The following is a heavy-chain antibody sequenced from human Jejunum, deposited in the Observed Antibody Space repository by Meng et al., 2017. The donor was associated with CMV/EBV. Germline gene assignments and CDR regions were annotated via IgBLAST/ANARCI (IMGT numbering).Heavy chain of an antibody. CDR2: ISSSSSTI. V-gene: IGHV3-48*04. Sequence: SGFSFSAYAMYWVRQAPGKGLEWVSYISSSSSTIYYADSVKGRFTVSRDNAKNSLYLQMNSLRVDDTAVYYCARDRGSGWYEAPHYWGQGTLVTVSS. CDR1: GFSFSAYA. CDR3: ARDRGSGWYEAPHY. D-gene: IGHD6-19*01. J-gene: IGHJ4*02.